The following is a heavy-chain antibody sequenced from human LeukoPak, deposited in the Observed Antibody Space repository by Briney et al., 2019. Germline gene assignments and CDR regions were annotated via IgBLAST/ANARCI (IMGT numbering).Heavy chain of an antibody. D-gene: IGHD3-3*01. V-gene: IGHV1-69*13. J-gene: IGHJ6*02. Sequence: SVKVSCKASGGTFSSYAISWVRQAPGQGLGWMGGIIPIFGTANYAQKFQGRVTITADESTSTAYMELSSLRSEDTAVYYCARDAIFGVVTPRHYYYGMDVWGQGTTVTVSS. CDR2: IIPIFGTA. CDR1: GGTFSSYA. CDR3: ARDAIFGVVTPRHYYYGMDV.